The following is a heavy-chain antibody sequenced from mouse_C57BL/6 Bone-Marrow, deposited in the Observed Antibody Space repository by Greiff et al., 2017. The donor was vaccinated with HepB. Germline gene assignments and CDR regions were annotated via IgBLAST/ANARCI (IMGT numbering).Heavy chain of an antibody. V-gene: IGHV1-42*01. CDR3: AISGYDYAMDY. Sequence: VQLKVSGPELVKPGASVKISCKASGYSFTGYYMNWVKQSPEKSLEWIGEINPSTGGTTYNQKFKAKATLTVDKSSSTAYMQLKSLTSEDSAVYYCAISGYDYAMDYWGQGTSVTVSS. J-gene: IGHJ4*01. CDR2: INPSTGGT. D-gene: IGHD3-1*01. CDR1: GYSFTGYY.